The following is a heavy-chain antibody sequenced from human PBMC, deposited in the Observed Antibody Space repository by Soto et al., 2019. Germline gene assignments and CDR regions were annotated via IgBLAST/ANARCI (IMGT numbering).Heavy chain of an antibody. V-gene: IGHV4-34*01. CDR2: INHSGST. CDR3: ARGSESNGMDV. J-gene: IGHJ6*02. Sequence: LSLTCAVYGGSFSGYYWSWIRQPPGKGLEWIGEINHSGSTNYNPSLKSRVTISVDTSKNQFSLKLSSVTAADTAVYYCARGSESNGMDVWGQGTTVTVSS. CDR1: GGSFSGYY.